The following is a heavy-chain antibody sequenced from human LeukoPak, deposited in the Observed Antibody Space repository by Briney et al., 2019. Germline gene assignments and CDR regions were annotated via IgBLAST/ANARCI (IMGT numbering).Heavy chain of an antibody. CDR2: THYSGST. D-gene: IGHD2/OR15-2a*01. CDR3: ARCGTNNRGYHYMDD. Sequence: SETLSLTCTVSGGSISTYYWSWFRQPPGKGLEWFGYTHYSGSTNYNTSLTSRVTISVDTSKNQFSLKVRSVTAADTAVYYCARCGTNNRGYHYMDDWGKGTTVTVSS. V-gene: IGHV4-59*01. CDR1: GGSISTYY. J-gene: IGHJ6*03.